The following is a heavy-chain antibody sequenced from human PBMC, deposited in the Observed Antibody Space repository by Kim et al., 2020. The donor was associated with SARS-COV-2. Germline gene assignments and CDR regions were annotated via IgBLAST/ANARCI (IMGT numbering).Heavy chain of an antibody. CDR3: AKPLRCYFYYGMDV. V-gene: IGHV3-23*01. CDR2: IGGSGGSI. D-gene: IGHD2-8*01. Sequence: GGSLRLSCAASGFTFSSSAMNWVRQAPGKGLEWVATIGGSGGSIHYADSVKGRFSISRDNSNNMVNLQLDSLRADDTAIYYCAKPLRCYFYYGMDVWGQGTTVAVSS. J-gene: IGHJ6*02. CDR1: GFTFSSSA.